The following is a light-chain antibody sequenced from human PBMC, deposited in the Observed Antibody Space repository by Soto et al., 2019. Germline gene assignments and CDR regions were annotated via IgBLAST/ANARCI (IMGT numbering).Light chain of an antibody. Sequence: DIQMTQSPSTLSASVGDRVTITCRASQSISSWLAWYQQKPGKAPNLLIYDASNLESGAPSRFSGSGSGTEFTLSISSLQPDDFATYYCQQYSGYSRTFGQGTKVEVK. CDR3: QQYSGYSRT. V-gene: IGKV1-5*01. J-gene: IGKJ1*01. CDR2: DAS. CDR1: QSISSW.